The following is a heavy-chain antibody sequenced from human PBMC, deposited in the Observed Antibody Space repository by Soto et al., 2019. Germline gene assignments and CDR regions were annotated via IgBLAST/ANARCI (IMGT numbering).Heavy chain of an antibody. CDR1: GFTFSSYG. Sequence: PGGSLRLSCAASGFTFSSYGMHWVRQAPGKGLEWVAVISYDGSNKYYADSVKGRFTISRDNSKNTLYLQMNSLRAEDTAVYYCAKGPGNSFGVVNFDYWGQGTLVTVSS. CDR3: AKGPGNSFGVVNFDY. CDR2: ISYDGSNK. J-gene: IGHJ4*02. V-gene: IGHV3-30*18. D-gene: IGHD3-3*01.